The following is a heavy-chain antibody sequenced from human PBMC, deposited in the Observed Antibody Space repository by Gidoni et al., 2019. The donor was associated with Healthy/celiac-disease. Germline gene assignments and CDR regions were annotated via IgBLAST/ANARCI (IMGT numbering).Heavy chain of an antibody. V-gene: IGHV4-59*08. D-gene: IGHD6-13*01. Sequence: QVQLQESAPGLVKPSETLSLTCTVSGGSISSYYWSWIRQPPGKGLEWIGYIYYSGSTNYNPSLKSRVTISVDTSKNQFSLKLSSVTAADTAVYYCARSRLIYSSSPFDYWGQGTLVTVSS. J-gene: IGHJ4*02. CDR1: GGSISSYY. CDR3: ARSRLIYSSSPFDY. CDR2: IYYSGST.